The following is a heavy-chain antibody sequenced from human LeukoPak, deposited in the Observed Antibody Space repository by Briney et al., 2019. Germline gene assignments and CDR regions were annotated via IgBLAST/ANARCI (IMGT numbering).Heavy chain of an antibody. J-gene: IGHJ3*02. V-gene: IGHV4-38-2*01. CDR3: AVSTVGAPVPQPFDI. CDR1: GGSFSDYY. D-gene: IGHD4-23*01. Sequence: SETLSLTCAVYGGSFSDYYWGWIRQPPGKGLEWIGSIYHRGRSYYNPSLERRVTISVDTSKIQFSLNLNSVTAADTAVYYCAVSTVGAPVPQPFDIWGQGTLVTVSS. CDR2: IYHRGRS.